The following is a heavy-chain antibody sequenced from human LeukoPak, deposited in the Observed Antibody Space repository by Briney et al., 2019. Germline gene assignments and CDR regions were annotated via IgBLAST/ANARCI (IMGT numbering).Heavy chain of an antibody. CDR1: GFIFSSYT. J-gene: IGHJ4*02. CDR2: ISSRGGYI. D-gene: IGHD1-26*01. V-gene: IGHV3-21*01. CDR3: ARDRGTYQPPDAFFAY. Sequence: GGSLRLSCAASGFIFSSYTMNWVRQAPGKGLEWVSCISSRGGYIYYADSLKGRFTISRDNAKNLLYLQMNNLRAEDAAVYYCARDRGTYQPPDAFFAYWGQGTLVTVSS.